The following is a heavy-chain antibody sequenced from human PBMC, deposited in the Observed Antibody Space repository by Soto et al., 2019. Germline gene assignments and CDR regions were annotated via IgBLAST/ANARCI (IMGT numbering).Heavy chain of an antibody. CDR2: IWYDGSNK. V-gene: IGHV3-33*01. Sequence: GGSLRLSCAASGFTFSSYGMHWVRQAPGKGLEWVAVIWYDGSNKYYAYSVKGRFTISRDNSKNSLYLQMNSLRAEDTAVYYCARKLRSGLIECWGQGTLVTVSS. CDR3: ARKLRSGLIEC. J-gene: IGHJ4*02. D-gene: IGHD3-10*01. CDR1: GFTFSSYG.